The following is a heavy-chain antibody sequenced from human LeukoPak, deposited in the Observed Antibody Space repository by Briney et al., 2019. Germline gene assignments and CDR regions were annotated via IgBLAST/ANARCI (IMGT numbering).Heavy chain of an antibody. D-gene: IGHD5-18*01. Sequence: SETLSLTCTVSGGSISSGSYYWSWIRQPAGKGLEWIGRIYTSGSTNYNPSLKSRVTMSVDTSKNQFSLKLSSVTAADTAVYYCARQTAMGDYWGQGTLVTVSS. CDR3: ARQTAMGDY. CDR2: IYTSGST. V-gene: IGHV4-61*02. CDR1: GGSISSGSYY. J-gene: IGHJ4*02.